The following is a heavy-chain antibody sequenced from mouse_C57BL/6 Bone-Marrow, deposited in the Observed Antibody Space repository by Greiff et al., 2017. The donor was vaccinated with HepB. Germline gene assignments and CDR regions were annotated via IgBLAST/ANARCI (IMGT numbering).Heavy chain of an antibody. Sequence: VQLQQSGPELVKPGASVKISCKASGYAFSSSWMNWVKQRPGKGLEWIGRIYPGDGDTNYNGKFKGKATLTADKSSSTAYMQLSSLTSEDSAVYFCARRRLYDYDGDYWGQGTTLTVSS. D-gene: IGHD2-4*01. J-gene: IGHJ2*01. CDR1: GYAFSSSW. V-gene: IGHV1-82*01. CDR3: ARRRLYDYDGDY. CDR2: IYPGDGDT.